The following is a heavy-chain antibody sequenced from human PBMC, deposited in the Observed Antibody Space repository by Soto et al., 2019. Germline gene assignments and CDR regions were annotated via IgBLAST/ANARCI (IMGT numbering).Heavy chain of an antibody. J-gene: IGHJ4*02. Sequence: PSETLSLTCTVSGGSISSSSYYWGWIRQPPGKGLERIGSIYYSGSTYYNPSLKSRVTISVDTSKNHFSLKLSSVTAADTAVYYCARLSIGGIYSGYVGYFDYWGQGTLVTVSS. CDR1: GGSISSSSYY. D-gene: IGHD5-12*01. CDR3: ARLSIGGIYSGYVGYFDY. CDR2: IYYSGST. V-gene: IGHV4-39*01.